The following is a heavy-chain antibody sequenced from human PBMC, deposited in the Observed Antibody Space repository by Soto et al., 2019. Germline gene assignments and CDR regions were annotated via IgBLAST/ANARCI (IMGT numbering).Heavy chain of an antibody. D-gene: IGHD2-2*01. J-gene: IGHJ5*01. Sequence: EVQLVESGGGLVKPGGSLRLSCAASGFTFSRYGMNWLRQAPGKGLEWVASISSSTSYVYYADSVKGRFSTSRDNAKKILYLEMYGLRTEDTAVYYCARDPSEGRVGNWFESWGQGTLVTVSS. V-gene: IGHV3-21*02. CDR2: ISSSTSYV. CDR3: ARDPSEGRVGNWFES. CDR1: GFTFSRYG.